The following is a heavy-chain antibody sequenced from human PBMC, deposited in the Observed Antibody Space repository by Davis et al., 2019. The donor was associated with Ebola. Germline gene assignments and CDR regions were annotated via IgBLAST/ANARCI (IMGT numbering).Heavy chain of an antibody. Sequence: GGSLRLSCAASGFTFSSYAMSWVRQAPGKGLEWVSSISSSSSYIYYADSVKGRFTISRDNAKNSLYLQVDSLRAEDTAVYYCARNHPYYYDGSGYYSAFDIWGQGTMVTVSS. CDR2: ISSSSSYI. V-gene: IGHV3-21*04. J-gene: IGHJ3*02. D-gene: IGHD3-22*01. CDR3: ARNHPYYYDGSGYYSAFDI. CDR1: GFTFSSYA.